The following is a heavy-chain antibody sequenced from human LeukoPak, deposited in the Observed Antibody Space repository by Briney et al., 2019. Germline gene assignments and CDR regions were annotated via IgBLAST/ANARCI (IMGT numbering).Heavy chain of an antibody. CDR1: GYTFTSYY. CDR2: INPSGGST. Sequence: ASVKVSCKASGYTFTSYYMHWVRQAPGQGLEWIGIINPSGGSTSYAQKFQGTVTMTRDTSTSTVYMELSSLRSEDTAVYYCARDLSRFLEWLSGWFDPWGQGTLVTVSS. V-gene: IGHV1-46*03. CDR3: ARDLSRFLEWLSGWFDP. D-gene: IGHD3-3*01. J-gene: IGHJ5*02.